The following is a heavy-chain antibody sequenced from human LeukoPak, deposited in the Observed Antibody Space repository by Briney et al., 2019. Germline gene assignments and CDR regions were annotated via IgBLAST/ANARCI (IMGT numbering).Heavy chain of an antibody. Sequence: GESLKISCKGSGYSFTSYWIGWVRQMPGKGLEWMGIIYPSDSNTRYSPSFQGQVTISADKSISTAYLQWTSLKAPDTAMYYCARWLIDTASDYWGQGTLVTVSS. CDR1: GYSFTSYW. CDR2: IYPSDSNT. J-gene: IGHJ4*02. CDR3: ARWLIDTASDY. V-gene: IGHV5-51*01. D-gene: IGHD5-18*01.